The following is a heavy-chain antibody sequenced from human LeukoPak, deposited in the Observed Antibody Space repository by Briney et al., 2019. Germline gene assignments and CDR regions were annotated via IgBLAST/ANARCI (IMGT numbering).Heavy chain of an antibody. J-gene: IGHJ4*02. CDR2: IYYSGST. CDR1: GGSISSSSYY. CDR3: ARSSMVRGVIPDY. Sequence: SETLSLTCTVSGGSISSSSYYWGWIRQPPGKGLECTGSIYYSGSTYYNPSLKSRVTISVDTSKNQFSLKLSSVTAADTAVYYCARSSMVRGVIPDYWGQGTLVTVSS. V-gene: IGHV4-39*07. D-gene: IGHD3-10*01.